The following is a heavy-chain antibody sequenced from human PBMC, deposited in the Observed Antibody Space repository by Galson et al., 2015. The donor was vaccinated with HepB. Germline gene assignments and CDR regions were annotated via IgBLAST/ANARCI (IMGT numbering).Heavy chain of an antibody. CDR3: VLPIGNF. J-gene: IGHJ4*02. D-gene: IGHD1-7*01. Sequence: QSGAEVKKPGESLKISRKGSGYRFTTNWIGWVRQMPGKGLEWMGVIYPGDSETRYSPSFQGQVTISADKSITTAYLQWSSLKASDSAKYYCVLPIGNFWGQGTPVTVSS. V-gene: IGHV5-51*03. CDR1: GYRFTTNW. CDR2: IYPGDSET.